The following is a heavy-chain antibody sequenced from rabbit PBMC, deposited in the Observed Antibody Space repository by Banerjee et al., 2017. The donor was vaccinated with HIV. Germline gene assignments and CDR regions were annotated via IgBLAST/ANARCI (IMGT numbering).Heavy chain of an antibody. CDR3: ARKGGYLDPFNL. D-gene: IGHD3-1*01. V-gene: IGHV1S40*01. CDR2: IDTGSSGST. CDR1: GIDFSSYYY. J-gene: IGHJ4*01. Sequence: QSLEESGGDLVKPGASLTLTCTASGIDFSSYYYMCWVRQAPGKGLEWIACIDTGSSGSTYYTSWAKGRFTISKTSSTTMTLQMTSLTAADTATYFCARKGGYLDPFNLWGPGTLVTVS.